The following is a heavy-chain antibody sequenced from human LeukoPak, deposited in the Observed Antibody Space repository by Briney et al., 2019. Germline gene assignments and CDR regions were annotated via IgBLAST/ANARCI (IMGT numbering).Heavy chain of an antibody. CDR3: ARRRLLCEFYWLDY. CDR1: GFTVSRNY. D-gene: IGHD2/OR15-2a*01. J-gene: IGHJ4*01. Sequence: GGSLRHSCGASGFTVSRNYMSWVRQAPGGGVEWGANIKQDGSERNYVDSVKGRFTISRDNAQTSMYLKMSSVRAEDTDVYYSARRRLLCEFYWLDYWGQGTMVTVSS. V-gene: IGHV3-7*01. CDR2: IKQDGSER.